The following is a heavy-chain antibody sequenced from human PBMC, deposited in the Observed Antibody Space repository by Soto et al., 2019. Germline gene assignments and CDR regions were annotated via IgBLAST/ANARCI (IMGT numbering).Heavy chain of an antibody. CDR3: VRGPSHGAFDI. CDR1: GSTLSTYD. CDR2: IVPDGSRA. V-gene: IGHV3-30-3*01. Sequence: QVQLVESGGDVVQPGRSLRLSCTASGSTLSTYDILWVRQAPGRGLEWVAHIVPDGSRAYYADSVKGRFTISRDNARNTVYLQLDSLIPEDAAVYHCVRGPSHGAFDIWGQGTLVTVSS. J-gene: IGHJ3*02.